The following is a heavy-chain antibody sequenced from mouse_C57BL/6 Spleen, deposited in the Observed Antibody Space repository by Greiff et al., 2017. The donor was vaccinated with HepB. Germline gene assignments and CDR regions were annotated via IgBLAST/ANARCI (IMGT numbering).Heavy chain of an antibody. V-gene: IGHV5-16*01. CDR2: INYDGSST. Sequence: EVQVVESEGGLVQPGRSMKLSCTASGFTFSDYYMAWVRQVPEKGLEWVANINYDGSSTYYLDSLKSRFIISRDNAKNILYLQMSSLKSEDTATYYCARVNWDAMDYWGQGTSVTVSS. D-gene: IGHD4-1*02. CDR3: ARVNWDAMDY. J-gene: IGHJ4*01. CDR1: GFTFSDYY.